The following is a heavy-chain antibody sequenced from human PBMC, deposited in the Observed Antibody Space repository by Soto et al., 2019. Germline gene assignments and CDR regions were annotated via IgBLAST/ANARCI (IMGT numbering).Heavy chain of an antibody. CDR1: GGSISSGGYY. CDR2: IYYSGST. Sequence: SDTLSLTCTVSGGSISSGGYYWSWIRQHPGKGLEWIGYIYYSGSTYYNPSLKSRVTISVDTSKNQFSLKLSSVTAADTAVYYCARGTYDSSGYYNPPSFDYWGQGTLVTVPS. J-gene: IGHJ4*02. D-gene: IGHD3-22*01. CDR3: ARGTYDSSGYYNPPSFDY. V-gene: IGHV4-31*03.